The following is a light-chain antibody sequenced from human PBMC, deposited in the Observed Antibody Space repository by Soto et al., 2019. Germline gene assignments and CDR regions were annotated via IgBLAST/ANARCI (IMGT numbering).Light chain of an antibody. J-gene: IGKJ1*01. Sequence: DIQMTLSPSTLSGSVGDRVTITCRASQTISSWLAWYQQKPGKAPKLLIYKASTLKSGVPSRFSGSGSGTEFTLTISSLQPDDLATYYCQQYNSYSEAFGQGTKVDIK. CDR2: KAS. CDR3: QQYNSYSEA. CDR1: QTISSW. V-gene: IGKV1-5*03.